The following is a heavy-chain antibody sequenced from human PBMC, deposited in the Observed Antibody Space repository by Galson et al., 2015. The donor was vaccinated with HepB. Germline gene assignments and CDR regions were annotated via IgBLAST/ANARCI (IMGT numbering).Heavy chain of an antibody. CDR3: ATAPSGTYNGLES. D-gene: IGHD1-26*01. CDR2: FDPEDGER. V-gene: IGHV1-24*01. J-gene: IGHJ4*02. Sequence: SVKVSCKVSGYTLTELSMHWVRQAPGKGLEWMGGFDPEDGERIYAQKFQGRLTITEDTSTDTAYMELSSLTSEDTAIYCFATAPSGTYNGLESWGQGSLVTVSS. CDR1: GYTLTELS.